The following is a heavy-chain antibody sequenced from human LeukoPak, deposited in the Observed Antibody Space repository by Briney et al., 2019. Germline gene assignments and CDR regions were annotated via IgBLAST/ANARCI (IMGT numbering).Heavy chain of an antibody. CDR2: ISGSGGST. CDR3: AKVRRGYYDSSGYYSNDAFDM. Sequence: GGSLRLSCAASGFTFSSYAMSWVRQAPGKGLEWVSAISGSGGSTYYADSVKGRFTISRDNSKNPLYLQMNSLRAEDTAVYYCAKVRRGYYDSSGYYSNDAFDMWGQGTMVTVSS. J-gene: IGHJ3*02. D-gene: IGHD3-22*01. CDR1: GFTFSSYA. V-gene: IGHV3-23*01.